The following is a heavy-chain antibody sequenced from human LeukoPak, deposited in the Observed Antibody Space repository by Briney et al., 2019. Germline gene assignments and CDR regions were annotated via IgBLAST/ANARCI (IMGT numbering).Heavy chain of an antibody. Sequence: GASVKVSYKASGGTFSSYAISWVRQAPGQGLEWMGGIIPIFGTANYAQKFQGRVTITTDESTSTAYMELSSLRSEDTAVYYCARCEWELLHIPLWFDPRGQGTLVTVSS. CDR3: ARCEWELLHIPLWFDP. CDR1: GGTFSSYA. D-gene: IGHD1-26*01. V-gene: IGHV1-69*05. J-gene: IGHJ5*02. CDR2: IIPIFGTA.